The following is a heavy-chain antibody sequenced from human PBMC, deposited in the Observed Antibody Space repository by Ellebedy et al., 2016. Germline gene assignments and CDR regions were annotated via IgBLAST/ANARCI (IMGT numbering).Heavy chain of an antibody. CDR1: GFTFSSYA. CDR2: ISSSSSYI. J-gene: IGHJ3*02. D-gene: IGHD3-22*01. CDR3: ARERLDYYDSSGHDAFDI. Sequence: GGSLRLSCAASGFTFSSYAMSWVRQAPGKGLEWVSSISSSSSYIYYADSVKGRFTISRDNAKNSLYLQMNSLRAEDTAVYYCARERLDYYDSSGHDAFDIWGQGTMVTVSS. V-gene: IGHV3-21*01.